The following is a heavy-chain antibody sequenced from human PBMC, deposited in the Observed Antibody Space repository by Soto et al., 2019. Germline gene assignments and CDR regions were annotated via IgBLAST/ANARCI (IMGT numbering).Heavy chain of an antibody. V-gene: IGHV5-51*01. CDR2: IYPGDSDT. CDR1: GYSFTSYW. CDR3: ARHAVVVPAAMGYWYFDL. J-gene: IGHJ2*01. Sequence: GESLKISCKGSGYSFTSYWIGWVRQMPGKGLEWMGIIYPGDSDTRYSPSFQGQVTISADKAISTAYLQWSSLKASDTAMYDCARHAVVVPAAMGYWYFDLWGRGTLVTVSS. D-gene: IGHD2-2*01.